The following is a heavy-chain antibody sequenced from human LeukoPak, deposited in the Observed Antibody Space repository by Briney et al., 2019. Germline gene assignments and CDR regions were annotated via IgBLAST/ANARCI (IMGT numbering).Heavy chain of an antibody. D-gene: IGHD2-2*01. J-gene: IGHJ4*02. CDR1: GGSFSGYY. Sequence: SETVFLTCAVYGGSFSGYYWSWIRQPPGKGLEWIGEINHSGSTNYNPSLKSRVTISVDTSKNQFSLKLSSVTAADTAVYYCARGVPAAPYYFDYWGQGTLVTVSS. V-gene: IGHV4-34*01. CDR3: ARGVPAAPYYFDY. CDR2: INHSGST.